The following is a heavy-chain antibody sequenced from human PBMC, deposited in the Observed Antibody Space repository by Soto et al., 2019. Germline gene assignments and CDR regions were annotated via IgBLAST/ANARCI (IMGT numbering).Heavy chain of an antibody. J-gene: IGHJ5*02. CDR3: ARVRYYDSGSSVNWFTP. V-gene: IGHV3-11*01. D-gene: IGHD3-10*01. CDR1: GFTFSDYY. CDR2: ISSSGSTI. Sequence: GGSLRLSCAASGFTFSDYYMSWIRQAPWKGLEWVSYISSSGSTIYYADSVKGRFTISRDNAKNSLYLQMNSLRAEDTAVYYCARVRYYDSGSSVNWFTPWGQGTLVTVSS.